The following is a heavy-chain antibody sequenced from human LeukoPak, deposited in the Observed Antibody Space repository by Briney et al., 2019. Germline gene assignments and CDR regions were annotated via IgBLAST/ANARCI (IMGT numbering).Heavy chain of an antibody. CDR3: ARDRYSSK. D-gene: IGHD6-19*01. CDR1: GFTLSSYW. CDR2: IKQDGSEK. J-gene: IGHJ1*01. V-gene: IGHV3-7*01. Sequence: PGGSLRLSCAASGFTLSSYWMTWVRQAPGKGLEWVANIKQDGSEKYYVDSVKGRFTISRDNAKNSLFLQMNSLRAQDTAVYYCARDRYSSKWGQGTLVTVSS.